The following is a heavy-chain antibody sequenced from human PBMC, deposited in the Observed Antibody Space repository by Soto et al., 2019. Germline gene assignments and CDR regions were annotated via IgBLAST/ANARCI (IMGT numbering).Heavy chain of an antibody. J-gene: IGHJ5*02. CDR1: GFTLSDAW. CDR3: TTLTRHCSVSNCYSS. V-gene: IGHV3-15*07. D-gene: IGHD2-15*01. CDR2: ITTKSEGGTT. Sequence: EVQLVESGGGLVRPGGSLRLSCAVSGFTLSDAWMNWVRQAPGKGLEWVGRITTKSEGGTTDYAAPVRDRVTISRDDSKNTLYLQINSLRTEDTAVYYCTTLTRHCSVSNCYSSWGQGTLVTVSS.